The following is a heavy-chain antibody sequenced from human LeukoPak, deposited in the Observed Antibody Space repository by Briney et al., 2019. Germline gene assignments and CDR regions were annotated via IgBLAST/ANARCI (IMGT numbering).Heavy chain of an antibody. J-gene: IGHJ3*02. D-gene: IGHD6-13*01. CDR1: GFTFSSYA. Sequence: PGGSLRLSCAASGFTFSSYAMSWVRQAPGKGLEWVSAISGSGGSTYYADSVKGRFTISRDNSKDTLYLQMNSPRAEDTAVYYCAKKLIAAAGPDAFDIWGQGTMVTVSS. CDR2: ISGSGGST. CDR3: AKKLIAAAGPDAFDI. V-gene: IGHV3-23*01.